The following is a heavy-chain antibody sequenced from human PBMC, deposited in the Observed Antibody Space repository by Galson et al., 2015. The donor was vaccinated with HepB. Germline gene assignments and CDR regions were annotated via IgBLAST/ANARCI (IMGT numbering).Heavy chain of an antibody. Sequence: SLRLSCAASGFTFSGSAMHWVRQASGKGLEWVGRIRSKANSYATAYAASVKGRFTISRDDSKNTAYLQMNSLKTEDTAVYYCTRQQSQDYYYYGMDVWGQGTTVTVSS. D-gene: IGHD4-11*01. V-gene: IGHV3-73*01. CDR3: TRQQSQDYYYYGMDV. CDR1: GFTFSGSA. J-gene: IGHJ6*02. CDR2: IRSKANSYAT.